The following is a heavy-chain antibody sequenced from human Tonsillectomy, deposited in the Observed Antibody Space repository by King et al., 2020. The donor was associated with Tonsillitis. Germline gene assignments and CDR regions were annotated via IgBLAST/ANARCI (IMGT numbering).Heavy chain of an antibody. CDR2: IWYNGSYK. CDR1: GFTFSSSG. J-gene: IGHJ6*03. V-gene: IGHV3-33*08. CDR3: ARDGPNYYYMDV. Sequence: VQLVESGGDVVQPGTSLRLSCAASGFTFSSSGMHWVRQAPGKGLEWVAVIWYNGSYKYYADSVKGRFTISRDNSKNTLYLRMNSLRAEDTAVYYCARDGPNYYYMDVWGIGTTVTVSS.